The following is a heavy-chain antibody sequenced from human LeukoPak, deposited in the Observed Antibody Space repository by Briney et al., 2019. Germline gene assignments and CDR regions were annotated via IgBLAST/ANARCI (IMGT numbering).Heavy chain of an antibody. D-gene: IGHD3-10*01. CDR1: GFTFSGSA. Sequence: GGSLRLSCAASGFTFSGSAMSWVRQAPGEGLEWVSLISYSGANSYYTDSVRGRFTISRDNSKNTLYLQMNSLRAEDTAVYYCAKEANLWFGELLYGHDAFDIWGQGTMVTVSS. V-gene: IGHV3-23*01. CDR2: ISYSGANS. J-gene: IGHJ3*02. CDR3: AKEANLWFGELLYGHDAFDI.